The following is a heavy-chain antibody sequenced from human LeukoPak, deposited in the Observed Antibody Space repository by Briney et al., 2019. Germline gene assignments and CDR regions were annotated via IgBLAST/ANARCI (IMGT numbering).Heavy chain of an antibody. CDR2: ISYDGSNK. J-gene: IGHJ5*02. D-gene: IGHD4-23*01. CDR3: AKIPSATVVSSFGL. Sequence: GRSLRLSCAASGFTFSSYGMHWVRQAPGKGLEWVAVISYDGSNKYYADSVKGRFTISRDNSKNTLYLQMNSLRAEDPAVYYCAKIPSATVVSSFGLWGQGTLVTVSS. CDR1: GFTFSSYG. V-gene: IGHV3-30*18.